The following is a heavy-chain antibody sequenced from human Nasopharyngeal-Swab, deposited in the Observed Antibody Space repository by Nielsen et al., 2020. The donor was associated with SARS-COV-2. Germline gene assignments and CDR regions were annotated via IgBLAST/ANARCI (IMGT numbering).Heavy chain of an antibody. D-gene: IGHD3-22*01. Sequence: ASVKVSCKVSGYTLTELSMHWVRQAPGKGLEWMGGFDPEDGETIYAQKFQGRVTMTGDTSTDTAYMELSSLRSEDTAVYYCATPGVYDSSGYYRLDYWGQGTLVTVSS. CDR3: ATPGVYDSSGYYRLDY. CDR2: FDPEDGET. CDR1: GYTLTELS. J-gene: IGHJ4*02. V-gene: IGHV1-24*01.